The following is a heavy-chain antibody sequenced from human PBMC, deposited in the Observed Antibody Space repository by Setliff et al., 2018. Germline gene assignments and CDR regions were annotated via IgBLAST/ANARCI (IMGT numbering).Heavy chain of an antibody. CDR2: ITPIFETA. CDR1: GGTFSGYA. J-gene: IGHJ6*02. V-gene: IGHV1-69*06. CDR3: ARDSVTLAQLERRGGWHYYGMDV. Sequence: SVKLSCKASGGTFSGYAFSWVRQAPGQGPEWMGGITPIFETAHYAEKFRDRVTITADKSTTTVHMELTSLISEDTAVYFCARDSVTLAQLERRGGWHYYGMDVWGQGTTVTVSS. D-gene: IGHD1-1*01.